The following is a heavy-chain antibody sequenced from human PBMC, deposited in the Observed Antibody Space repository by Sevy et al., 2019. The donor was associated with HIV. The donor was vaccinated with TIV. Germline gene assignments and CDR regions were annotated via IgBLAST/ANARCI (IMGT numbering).Heavy chain of an antibody. Sequence: GESLKISCAASGFTFNSYSMNWVRQAPGKGLEWVSSISSSSSYIYYADSVKGRFTISRDNAKNSLYLQMNSLRAEDTAVYYCARGGYFDWFVENGYYLDYWGQGTLVTVSS. CDR3: ARGGYFDWFVENGYYLDY. D-gene: IGHD3-9*01. V-gene: IGHV3-21*01. J-gene: IGHJ4*02. CDR1: GFTFNSYS. CDR2: ISSSSSYI.